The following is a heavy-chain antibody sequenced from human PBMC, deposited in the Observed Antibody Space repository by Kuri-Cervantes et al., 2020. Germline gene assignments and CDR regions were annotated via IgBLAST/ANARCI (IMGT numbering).Heavy chain of an antibody. Sequence: LTCAASGFTFSSYSMNWVRQAPGKGLEWVSPISSSSYIYYADSVKGRFTISRDNAKNSLYLQMNSLRDEDTAVYYCARPMVRGASPDYWGQGTLVTVSS. D-gene: IGHD3-10*01. CDR1: GFTFSSYS. J-gene: IGHJ4*02. V-gene: IGHV3-21*01. CDR3: ARPMVRGASPDY. CDR2: ISSSSYI.